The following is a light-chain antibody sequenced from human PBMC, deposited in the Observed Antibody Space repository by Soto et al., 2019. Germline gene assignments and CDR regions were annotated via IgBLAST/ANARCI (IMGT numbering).Light chain of an antibody. CDR2: KAS. V-gene: IGKV1-5*03. J-gene: IGKJ1*01. Sequence: DIHIYQSPSTLSASVGDRVTITCRASQSISSWLAWYQQKPGKAPKLLIYKASTLKSGVPSRFSGSGSGTEFTLTISCLQPDDFATYYCQQYHVYSLRFGQGTNV. CDR1: QSISSW. CDR3: QQYHVYSLR.